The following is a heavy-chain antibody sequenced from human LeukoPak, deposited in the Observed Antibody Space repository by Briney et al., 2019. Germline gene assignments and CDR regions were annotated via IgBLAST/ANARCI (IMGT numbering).Heavy chain of an antibody. V-gene: IGHV3-11*01. CDR2: ISSSGSTI. CDR1: GFTFSDYY. J-gene: IGHJ4*02. Sequence: GGSLRLSCAASGFTFSDYYMSWIRQAPGEGLEWVSYISSSGSTIYYADSVKGRFTISRDNAKNSLYLQMNSLRAEDTAVYYCARDLLVATSDYWGQGTLVTVSS. CDR3: ARDLLVATSDY. D-gene: IGHD5-12*01.